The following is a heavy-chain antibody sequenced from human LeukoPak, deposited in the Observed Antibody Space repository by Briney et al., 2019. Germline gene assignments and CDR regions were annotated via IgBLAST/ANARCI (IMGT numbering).Heavy chain of an antibody. D-gene: IGHD6-19*01. CDR2: IYHSGST. J-gene: IGHJ4*02. Sequence: SETLSLTCAVSGYSISSGYYWGWIRQPPGKGLEWIGSIYHSGSTYYNPSLKGRVTISVDTSKNQFSLKLSSVTAADTAVYYCAHGGYSSGWYGELIDYWGQGTLVTVSS. V-gene: IGHV4-38-2*01. CDR3: AHGGYSSGWYGELIDY. CDR1: GYSISSGYY.